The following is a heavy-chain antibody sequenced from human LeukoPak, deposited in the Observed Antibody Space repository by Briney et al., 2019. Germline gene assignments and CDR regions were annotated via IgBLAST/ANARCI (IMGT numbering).Heavy chain of an antibody. Sequence: PPETLSPTCTVSGGSISSGFFYWSWVRHHPGKGLSCIGYISYSGSTHYTSSLRSRLTISVHTPKTHMSLTRSSVTSADTAVYFCARAPGRSCNGTDSSYYWGQGALVIVSS. J-gene: IGHJ4*02. V-gene: IGHV4-31*03. CDR2: ISYSGST. D-gene: IGHD2-8*02. CDR3: ARAPGRSCNGTDSSYY. CDR1: GGSISSGFFY.